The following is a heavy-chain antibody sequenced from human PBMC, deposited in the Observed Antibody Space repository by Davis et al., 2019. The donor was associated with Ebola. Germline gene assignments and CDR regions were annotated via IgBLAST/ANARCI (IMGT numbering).Heavy chain of an antibody. Sequence: MPGGSLRLSCTVSGGSVSSGYYYWSWVRQPLGKGLEWIGYIYHSGSTYYNPSLKSRVTISVDTSKNQFSLKLSSVTAADTAVYYCARGGAVAGPWGQGTLVTVSS. CDR2: IYHSGST. CDR1: GGSVSSGYYY. J-gene: IGHJ5*02. V-gene: IGHV4-61*01. D-gene: IGHD6-19*01. CDR3: ARGGAVAGP.